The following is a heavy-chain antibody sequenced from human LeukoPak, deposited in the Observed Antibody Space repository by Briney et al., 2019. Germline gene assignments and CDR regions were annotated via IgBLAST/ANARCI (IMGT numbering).Heavy chain of an antibody. CDR1: GFTFSSYW. D-gene: IGHD6-13*01. CDR2: IKQDGSEK. J-gene: IGHJ4*02. Sequence: PGGSLRLSCAASGFTFSSYWMSWVRQAPGKGLEWVANIKQDGSEKYYVDSAKGRFTISRDNAKNSLYLQMNSLRAEDTAVYYCARDLDSSSWAFDYWGQGTLVTVSS. CDR3: ARDLDSSSWAFDY. V-gene: IGHV3-7*01.